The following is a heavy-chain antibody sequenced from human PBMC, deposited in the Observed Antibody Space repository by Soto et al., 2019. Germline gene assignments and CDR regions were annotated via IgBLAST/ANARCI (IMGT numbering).Heavy chain of an antibody. CDR2: FDPEDGET. D-gene: IGHD3-10*01. V-gene: IGHV1-24*01. CDR1: GYTLTELS. Sequence: ASVKVSCNVSGYTLTELSMHLVRQAPGKGLEWMGGFDPEDGETIYAQKFQGRVTMTEDTSTDTAYMELSSLRSEDTAVYYCATDGTNYYGSGSYRGFDPWGQGTLVTVSS. J-gene: IGHJ5*02. CDR3: ATDGTNYYGSGSYRGFDP.